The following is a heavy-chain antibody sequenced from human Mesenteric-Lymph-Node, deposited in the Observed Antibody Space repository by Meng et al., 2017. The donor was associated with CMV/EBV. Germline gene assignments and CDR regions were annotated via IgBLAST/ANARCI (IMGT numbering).Heavy chain of an antibody. CDR3: ASAYSGYAVRY. CDR1: GGTFSSYA. CDR2: IIPIFGTA. V-gene: IGHV1-69*06. J-gene: IGHJ4*02. Sequence: SCKASGGTFSSYAISWVRQAPGQGLEWMGGIIPIFGTANYAQKFQGRVTITADKSTSTAYMELSSLRSEDTAVYYCASAYSGYAVRYWGQGTLVTVSS. D-gene: IGHD5-12*01.